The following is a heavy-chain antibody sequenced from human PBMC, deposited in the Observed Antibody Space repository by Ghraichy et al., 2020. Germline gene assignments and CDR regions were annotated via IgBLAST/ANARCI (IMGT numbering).Heavy chain of an antibody. CDR1: GFIFSSYS. CDR3: ARGTTVTASIDY. CDR2: ISDSSSYI. D-gene: IGHD4-17*01. Sequence: GGSLRLSCAASGFIFSSYSMKWVRQAPGKGLEWISSISDSSSYIYYADSVKGRFTISRDNAKNSVYLQMNSLRAEDTAVYYCARGTTVTASIDYWGQGTLVTVSS. V-gene: IGHV3-21*01. J-gene: IGHJ4*02.